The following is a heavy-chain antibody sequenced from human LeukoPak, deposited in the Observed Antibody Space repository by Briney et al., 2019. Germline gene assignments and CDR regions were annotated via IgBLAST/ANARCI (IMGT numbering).Heavy chain of an antibody. V-gene: IGHV3-23*01. Sequence: PGGGLRHSCAASRFTYISYVRTEVGPTPGRGGAGVALINRRGGTTYYPDSLQGRFTISRDNSKNTLYLKMNSMRAEDTAEYYCAKRGGAESLDDYYYTDGGGKGTTVTV. D-gene: IGHD2-21*01. CDR3: AKRGGAESLDDYYYTDG. CDR1: RFTYISYV. J-gene: IGHJ6*03. CDR2: INRRGGTT.